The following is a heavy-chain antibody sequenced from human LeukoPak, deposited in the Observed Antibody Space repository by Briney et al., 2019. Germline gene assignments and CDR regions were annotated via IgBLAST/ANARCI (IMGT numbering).Heavy chain of an antibody. CDR2: INPSGGST. CDR3: ASSGTVTTLFDY. J-gene: IGHJ4*02. V-gene: IGHV1-46*01. CDR1: GYTFTSYY. Sequence: GASVKVSCTASGYTFTSYYMHWVRQAPGQGLEWMGIINPSGGSTSYAQKFQGRVTMTRDTSTSTVYMELSSLRSEDTAVYYCASSGTVTTLFDYWGQGTLVTVSS. D-gene: IGHD4-17*01.